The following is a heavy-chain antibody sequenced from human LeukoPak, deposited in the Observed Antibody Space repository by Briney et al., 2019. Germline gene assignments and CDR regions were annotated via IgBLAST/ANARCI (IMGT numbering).Heavy chain of an antibody. V-gene: IGHV3-23*01. Sequence: PGGSLRLSCAASGFTFSSYAMSWVRQAPGKGLEWVSGISASGGTTYYADSVKGRFTISRDNPKNTLYLQMNSLRAEDTAVYYCAKGSHDYGDYEKIKWGQGTLVTVSS. CDR3: AKGSHDYGDYEKIK. D-gene: IGHD4-17*01. CDR1: GFTFSSYA. J-gene: IGHJ4*02. CDR2: ISASGGTT.